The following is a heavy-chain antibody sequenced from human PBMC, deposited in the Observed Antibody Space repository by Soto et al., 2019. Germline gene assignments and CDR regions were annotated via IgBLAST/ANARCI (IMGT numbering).Heavy chain of an antibody. CDR1: GGSISSGGYS. D-gene: IGHD5-12*01. Sequence: QLQLQESGSGLVKPSQTLSLTCAVSGGSISSGGYSWSWIRQPPGKGLEWIGYIYHSGSTHYNPSLKSRVTSSVDRSKTQFSLKLRSVTAADTAVSYCAAGGGLPRYYWGQGTLVTVSS. J-gene: IGHJ4*02. V-gene: IGHV4-30-2*01. CDR3: AAGGGLPRYY. CDR2: IYHSGST.